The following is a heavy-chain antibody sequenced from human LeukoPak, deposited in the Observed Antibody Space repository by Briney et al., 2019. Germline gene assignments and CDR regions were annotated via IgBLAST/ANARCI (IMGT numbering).Heavy chain of an antibody. D-gene: IGHD4/OR15-4a*01. CDR3: AREGDYGYFDY. Sequence: SETLSLTCTVSGGSISSGSYYWSWIRQPAGKGLEWIGRIYTSGSTNYNPSLKSRVTISVDTSKNQFSLKLSSVTAADTAVYYCAREGDYGYFDYWGQGTLVTVSS. CDR2: IYTSGST. V-gene: IGHV4-61*02. CDR1: GGSISSGSYY. J-gene: IGHJ4*02.